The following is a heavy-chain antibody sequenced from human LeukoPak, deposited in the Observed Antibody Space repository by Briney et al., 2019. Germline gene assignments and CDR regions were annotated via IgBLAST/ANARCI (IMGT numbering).Heavy chain of an antibody. Sequence: PGGSLRLSCAASGFTFSSYSMNWVRKAPGKGLEWVSAISGSGGSTYYAASVKGRFTISRDNSKNTLYLQMNSLRAEDTAVYYCAKGAYDYVEIAYFDYWGQGSLVTVSS. CDR1: GFTFSSYS. V-gene: IGHV3-23*01. CDR2: ISGSGGST. J-gene: IGHJ4*02. CDR3: AKGAYDYVEIAYFDY. D-gene: IGHD5-12*01.